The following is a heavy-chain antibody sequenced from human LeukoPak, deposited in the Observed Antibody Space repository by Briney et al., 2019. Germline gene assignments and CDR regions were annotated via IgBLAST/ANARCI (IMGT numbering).Heavy chain of an antibody. Sequence: GASVKVSCKASGYTFTSYGISWVRQAPGQGLEWMGWISAYNGNTNYAQKLQDRVTMTTDTSTSTAYMELRSLRSDDTAVYYCASSIAAAADYYYYGMDVWGKGTTVTVSS. CDR2: ISAYNGNT. D-gene: IGHD6-13*01. V-gene: IGHV1-18*04. CDR3: ASSIAAAADYYYYGMDV. CDR1: GYTFTSYG. J-gene: IGHJ6*04.